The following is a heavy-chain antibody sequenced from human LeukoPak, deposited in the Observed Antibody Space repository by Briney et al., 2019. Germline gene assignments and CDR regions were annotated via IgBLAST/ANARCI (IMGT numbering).Heavy chain of an antibody. J-gene: IGHJ5*02. CDR2: IYYRGST. D-gene: IGHD6-19*01. CDR1: GGSISNSNYY. CDR3: ARGQSDSSGGFDP. Sequence: PSETLSLTCTVSGGSISNSNYYWGWIRQPPGKGLEWIGSIYYRGSTYYNPSLKSRVTISVDTSKNQFSLKLSSVTAADTAVYYCARGQSDSSGGFDPWGQGTLVTVSS. V-gene: IGHV4-39*07.